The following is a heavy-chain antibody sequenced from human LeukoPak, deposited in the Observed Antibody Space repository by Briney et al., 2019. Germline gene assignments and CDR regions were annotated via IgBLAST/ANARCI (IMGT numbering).Heavy chain of an antibody. J-gene: IGHJ6*03. Sequence: ASVKVSCKASGYTFTGYYMHWVRQAPGQGLEWMGWINPNSGGTNYAQKFQGRVTMTRDTSISTAYMELSRLRSDDTAVYYCARGWFGELGKYYYYMDVWGKGTTVTISS. CDR2: INPNSGGT. D-gene: IGHD3-10*01. CDR3: ARGWFGELGKYYYYMDV. CDR1: GYTFTGYY. V-gene: IGHV1-2*02.